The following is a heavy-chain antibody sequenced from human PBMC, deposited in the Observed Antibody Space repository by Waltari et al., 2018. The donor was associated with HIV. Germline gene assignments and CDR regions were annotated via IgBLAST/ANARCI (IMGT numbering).Heavy chain of an antibody. CDR3: ARGFGCGGDCYYFDY. Sequence: EVQLVESGGGLLSPGGSLRLPSDASGFRRRRNYMSRFSAAPGKGLEWVSVIYSGGSTYYADSVKGRFTISRDNSKNTLYLQMNSLRAEDTAVYYCARGFGCGGDCYYFDYWGQGTLVTVSS. CDR2: IYSGGST. V-gene: IGHV3-53*01. CDR1: GFRRRRNY. J-gene: IGHJ4*02. D-gene: IGHD2-21*02.